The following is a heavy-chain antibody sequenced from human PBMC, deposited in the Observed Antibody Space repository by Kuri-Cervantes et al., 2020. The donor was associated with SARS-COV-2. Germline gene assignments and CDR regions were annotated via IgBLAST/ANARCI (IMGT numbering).Heavy chain of an antibody. Sequence: SETLSLTCTVSGGSISSYYWSWIRQPPGKGLEWIGYIYYSGSTNYNPSLKSRVTISVDTSKNQLSLKLSSVTAADTAVYYCAHIVPKTMEFDYWGQGTLVTVFS. V-gene: IGHV4-59*01. D-gene: IGHD3-10*01. J-gene: IGHJ4*02. CDR2: IYYSGST. CDR3: AHIVPKTMEFDY. CDR1: GGSISSYY.